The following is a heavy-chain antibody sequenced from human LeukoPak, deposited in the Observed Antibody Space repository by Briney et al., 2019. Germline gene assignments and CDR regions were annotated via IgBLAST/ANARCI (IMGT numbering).Heavy chain of an antibody. CDR1: GYTFTSYD. D-gene: IGHD3-9*01. CDR2: MNPNSGNT. V-gene: IGHV1-8*01. CDR3: ARASYYDILTGHYYYYGMDV. J-gene: IGHJ6*02. Sequence: ASVKVSCKASGYTFTSYDINWVRQAAGQGLEWMGWMNPNSGNTGYAQTFQGRVTMTRNTSISTAYMELSSLRSEDTAVYYCARASYYDILTGHYYYYGMDVWGQGTTVTVSS.